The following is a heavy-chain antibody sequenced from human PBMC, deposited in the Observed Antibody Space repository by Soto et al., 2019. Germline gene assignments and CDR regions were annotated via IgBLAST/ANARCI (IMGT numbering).Heavy chain of an antibody. J-gene: IGHJ6*02. V-gene: IGHV3-23*01. CDR3: AKGRSYYYYYGVDV. CDR1: GFTFSSCA. CDR2: IIDSGGST. Sequence: PVGSLRLSCAASGFTFSSCAMVWVRQAPGKGLEWVSDIIDSGGSTYYADSVKGRFTISRDNSKSTLYLQMNSPRAEDTALYYCAKGRSYYYYYGVDVWGQGTTVTVSS.